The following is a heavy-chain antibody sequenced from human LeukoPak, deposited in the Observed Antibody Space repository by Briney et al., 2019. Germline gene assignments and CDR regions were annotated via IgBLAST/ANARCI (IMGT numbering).Heavy chain of an antibody. CDR2: INPNSGGT. CDR1: GYTFTGYY. CDR3: ARAAPYYGSGTYFDY. V-gene: IGHV1-2*02. D-gene: IGHD3-10*01. J-gene: IGHJ4*02. Sequence: ASVTVSFKASGYTFTGYYMHWVRQARGQGLEWMGWINPNSGGTNYAQKFQGRVTMTRDTSISTAYMELSRLRSDDTAVYYCARAAPYYGSGTYFDYWGQGTLVTVSS.